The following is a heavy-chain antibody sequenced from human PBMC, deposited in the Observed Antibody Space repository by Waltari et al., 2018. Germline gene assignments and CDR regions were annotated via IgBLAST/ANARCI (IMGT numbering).Heavy chain of an antibody. V-gene: IGHV4-59*08. Sequence: QVQLQESGPGLVTPSETLSLTCTVSGGSISSYYWSWLRPPPGKGREWIGYIYYSGSTNYNPSLKSRVTISVDTSKNQFSLKLSSVTAADTAVYYCARLEGYSYGYIGAWFDPWGQGTLVTVSS. CDR2: IYYSGST. J-gene: IGHJ5*02. CDR3: ARLEGYSYGYIGAWFDP. D-gene: IGHD5-18*01. CDR1: GGSISSYY.